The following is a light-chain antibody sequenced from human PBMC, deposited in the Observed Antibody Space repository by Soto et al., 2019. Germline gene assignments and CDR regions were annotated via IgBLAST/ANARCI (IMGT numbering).Light chain of an antibody. CDR3: QQYNNWPRT. V-gene: IGKV3-15*01. J-gene: IGKJ5*01. Sequence: DKLMSQSPATLSVSPGERVTLSCRASQNIHNHMSWFLQKPGQTPRLLIYDAIIRAPDVPARFSGSGSGTEFTLTISSLQSEDFAVYYCQQYNNWPRTFGQGTRLEIK. CDR1: QNIHNH. CDR2: DAI.